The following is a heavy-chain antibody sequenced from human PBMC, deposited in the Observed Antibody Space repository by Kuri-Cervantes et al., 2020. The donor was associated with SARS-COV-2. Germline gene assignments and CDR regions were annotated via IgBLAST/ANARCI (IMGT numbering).Heavy chain of an antibody. J-gene: IGHJ4*02. CDR3: ARVPNVVPAAIGGGY. Sequence: GGSLRLSCAASGFTFSSYSMNWVRQAPGKGLEWVSSICSSSSYIYYADSVKGRFTISRDNAKNSLYLQMNSLRAEDTAVYYCARVPNVVPAAIGGGYWGQGTLVTVSS. D-gene: IGHD2-2*02. CDR2: ICSSSSYI. CDR1: GFTFSSYS. V-gene: IGHV3-21*01.